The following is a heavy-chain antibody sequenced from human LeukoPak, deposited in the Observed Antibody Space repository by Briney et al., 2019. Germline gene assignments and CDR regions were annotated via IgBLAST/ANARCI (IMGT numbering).Heavy chain of an antibody. Sequence: SVKVPCKASGGTFSSYAISWVRQAPGQGLEWMGGIIPIFGTANYAQKFQGRVTITADESTSTAYMELSSLRSEDTAVYYCASRTAPSYYYDRLGDAFDIWGQGTMVTVSS. J-gene: IGHJ3*02. CDR1: GGTFSSYA. CDR2: IIPIFGTA. D-gene: IGHD3-22*01. V-gene: IGHV1-69*01. CDR3: ASRTAPSYYYDRLGDAFDI.